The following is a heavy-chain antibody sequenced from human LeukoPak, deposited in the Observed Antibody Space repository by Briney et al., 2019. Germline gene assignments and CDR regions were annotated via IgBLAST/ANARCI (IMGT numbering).Heavy chain of an antibody. CDR1: GGSFSGYY. CDR3: AHSTTSHYYGMDV. Sequence: SETLSLTCAVYGGSFSGYYWSGIRQPPGKGLEWIGEINHSGSTNYNPSLKSRVTISVDTSKNQFSLKLSSVTAADTAVYYCAHSTTSHYYGMDVWGQGTTVTVSS. CDR2: INHSGST. J-gene: IGHJ6*02. D-gene: IGHD2-2*01. V-gene: IGHV4-34*01.